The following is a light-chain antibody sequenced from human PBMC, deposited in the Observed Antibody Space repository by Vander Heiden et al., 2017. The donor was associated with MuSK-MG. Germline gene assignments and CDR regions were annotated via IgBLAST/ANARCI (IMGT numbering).Light chain of an antibody. V-gene: IGLV1-40*01. CDR3: QSYDSSLSTVL. Sequence: QSVLTQPPSVSGAPGQSVTIPCTGSSSNIGAGYDVHWYQQLPGAAPKLLIYGNSNRPSGVPDRFSGSKSGTSASLAITGLQAEDEADYYCQSYDSSLSTVLFGGGTKLTVL. CDR2: GNS. CDR1: SSNIGAGYD. J-gene: IGLJ2*01.